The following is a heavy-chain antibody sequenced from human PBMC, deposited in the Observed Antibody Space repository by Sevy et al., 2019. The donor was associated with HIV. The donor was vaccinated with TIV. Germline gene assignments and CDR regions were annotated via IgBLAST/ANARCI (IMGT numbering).Heavy chain of an antibody. J-gene: IGHJ6*02. CDR3: ARYLEWTYYYGMDV. D-gene: IGHD3-3*01. CDR2: INSDGSST. V-gene: IGHV3-74*01. Sequence: GESLKISCAASGFTFSSYWMHWVRQAPGKGLVWVSRINSDGSSTSYADSVKGRFTISRDNAKNTLYLQMNSLRAEDTAVYYCARYLEWTYYYGMDVWGQGTTVTVSS. CDR1: GFTFSSYW.